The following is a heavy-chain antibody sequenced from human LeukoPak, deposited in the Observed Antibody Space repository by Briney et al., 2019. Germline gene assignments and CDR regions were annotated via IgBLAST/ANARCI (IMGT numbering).Heavy chain of an antibody. D-gene: IGHD3-22*01. CDR2: ISNSGRT. V-gene: IGHV4-31*11. CDR3: ARWLYDSSGYRTLDY. J-gene: IGHJ4*02. Sequence: SQTLSLTCAVSGGSINSGGYYWTWIRQHPGKGLEWIGYISNSGRTNYNPSLKSRVTMSVDTSENQVSLKLSSVTVADTAVYYCARWLYDSSGYRTLDYWGRGTLVTVSS. CDR1: GGSINSGGYY.